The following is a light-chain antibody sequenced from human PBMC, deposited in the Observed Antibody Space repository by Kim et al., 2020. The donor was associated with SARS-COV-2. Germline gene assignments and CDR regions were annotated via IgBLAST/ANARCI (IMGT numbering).Light chain of an antibody. CDR2: TNT. CDR1: SSNIGSNI. V-gene: IGLV1-44*01. J-gene: IGLJ3*02. CDR3: ASWDDRLNGMV. Sequence: VTISCAGGSSNIGSNIVNWFQQLPGTAPQLLIYTNTKRPSGVPDRFSGSKSGTSASLAISGLQSEDEADYFCASWDDRLNGMVFGGGTQLTVL.